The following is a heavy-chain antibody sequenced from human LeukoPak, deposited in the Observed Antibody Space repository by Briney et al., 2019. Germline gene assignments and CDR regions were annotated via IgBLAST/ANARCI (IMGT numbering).Heavy chain of an antibody. Sequence: PGGSLRLSCAASGFTFSSYWMSWVRQAPGKGLEWVANIKQDGSEKYYVDSVKGRFTISRDNAKNSLYLQMNSLRAEDTAVYYCAKGGEWELRLLDYWGQGTLVTVSS. D-gene: IGHD1-26*01. CDR2: IKQDGSEK. CDR1: GFTFSSYW. CDR3: AKGGEWELRLLDY. V-gene: IGHV3-7*01. J-gene: IGHJ4*02.